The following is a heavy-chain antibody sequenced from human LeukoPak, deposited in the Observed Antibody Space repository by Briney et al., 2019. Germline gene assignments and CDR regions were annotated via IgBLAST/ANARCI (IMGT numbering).Heavy chain of an antibody. CDR2: ISWNGGSI. Sequence: GGSLRLSCAASGFTFDDYAMHWVRQAPGKGLEWVSGISWNGGSIGYADSVKGRFTISRDNAKNSLYLQMNSLRAEDTALYYCAEDGGMATASPFDYWGQGTLVTVSS. CDR1: GFTFDDYA. D-gene: IGHD5-24*01. V-gene: IGHV3-9*01. J-gene: IGHJ4*02. CDR3: AEDGGMATASPFDY.